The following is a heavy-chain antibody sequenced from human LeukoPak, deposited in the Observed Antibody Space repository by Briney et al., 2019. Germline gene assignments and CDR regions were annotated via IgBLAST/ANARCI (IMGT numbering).Heavy chain of an antibody. D-gene: IGHD2-8*02. J-gene: IGHJ6*03. V-gene: IGHV3-23*01. Sequence: GGSLRLSCAASGFSFNIYSMYWVRQAPGKGLEWVSITNSADESKYYADSVKGRFTISRDNSKNTLYLQMNSLRAEDTAVYFCAKDCHCTGSCHFCRYMDVWGKGTTVTVSS. CDR2: TNSADESK. CDR1: GFSFNIYS. CDR3: AKDCHCTGSCHFCRYMDV.